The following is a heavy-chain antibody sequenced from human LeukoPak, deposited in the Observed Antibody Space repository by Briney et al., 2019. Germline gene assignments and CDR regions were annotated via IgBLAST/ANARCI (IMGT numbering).Heavy chain of an antibody. CDR2: ISYDGSNK. Sequence: GGSLRLSCAASGYTFSSYGMHWVRQAPGKGLEWVAVISYDGSNKYYADSEKGRFTISRDTSKNTLYLQMNSLRAEDTAVYSCARAFYRFGVVTGWFDPWGQGTLVTVSS. J-gene: IGHJ5*02. V-gene: IGHV3-30*03. CDR1: GYTFSSYG. CDR3: ARAFYRFGVVTGWFDP. D-gene: IGHD3-3*01.